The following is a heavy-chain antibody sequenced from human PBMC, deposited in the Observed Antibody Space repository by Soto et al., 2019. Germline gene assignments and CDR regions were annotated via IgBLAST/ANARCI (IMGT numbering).Heavy chain of an antibody. CDR1: GYSFTSLD. V-gene: IGHV1-8*01. J-gene: IGHJ4*02. CDR2: MEPSTGRT. D-gene: IGHD1-26*01. Sequence: QVQLVQSGAEVREPGASVKVSCKASGYSFTSLDINWVRQTAGQGLEWTGWMEPSTGRTGYAQKFQGRVTMTRDTSINTAYMELTTLTSDDTAFYYCARGVSAGVDYWGQGTLVIVSS. CDR3: ARGVSAGVDY.